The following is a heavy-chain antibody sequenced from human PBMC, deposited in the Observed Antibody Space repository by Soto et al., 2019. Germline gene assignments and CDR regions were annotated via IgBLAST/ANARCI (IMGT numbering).Heavy chain of an antibody. D-gene: IGHD3-22*01. CDR2: IYYSGST. CDR1: GGSISRYY. Sequence: PSETLSLTCTVSGGSISRYYWSWIRQPPGKGLEWIGYIYYSGSTNYNPSLKSRVTISVDTSKNQFSLKLSSVTAADTAVYYCARPYYYDSSGYLDAFDTWGQGTMVTVSS. J-gene: IGHJ3*02. CDR3: ARPYYYDSSGYLDAFDT. V-gene: IGHV4-59*01.